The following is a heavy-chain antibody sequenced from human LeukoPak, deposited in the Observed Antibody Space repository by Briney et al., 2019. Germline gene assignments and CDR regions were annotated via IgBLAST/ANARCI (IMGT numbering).Heavy chain of an antibody. CDR2: INSNGGST. CDR1: GFTFSSYT. D-gene: IGHD2-21*01. J-gene: IGHJ4*02. CDR3: VKDQDGVVY. V-gene: IGHV3-64D*09. Sequence: GGSLRLSCSASGFTFSSYTMHWVRQAPGKGLEYVSAINSNGGSTYYADSVKGRFTISRDNSKNTLYLQMSSLRAEDTAVYYCVKDQDGVVYWGQGTLVTVSS.